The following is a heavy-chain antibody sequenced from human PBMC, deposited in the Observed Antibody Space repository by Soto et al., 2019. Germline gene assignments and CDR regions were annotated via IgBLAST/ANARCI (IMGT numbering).Heavy chain of an antibody. Sequence: GGALRLSCAASGFTFSSYAMSWVRQAPGKGLEWVSAISGSGGSTYYADSVKGRFTISRDNSKNTLYLQMNSLRAEDTAVYYCAKDPGLRYFDWLSPNFDYWGQGTLVPVSS. CDR2: ISGSGGST. J-gene: IGHJ4*02. V-gene: IGHV3-23*01. D-gene: IGHD3-9*01. CDR3: AKDPGLRYFDWLSPNFDY. CDR1: GFTFSSYA.